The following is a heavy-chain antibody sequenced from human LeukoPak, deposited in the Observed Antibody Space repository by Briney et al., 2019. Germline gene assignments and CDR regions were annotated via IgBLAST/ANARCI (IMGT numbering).Heavy chain of an antibody. J-gene: IGHJ4*02. CDR1: GFTFDDYA. V-gene: IGHV3-23*01. CDR2: ISWNSGST. CDR3: AKTSGWFNPFDY. Sequence: GSLRLSCAASGFTFDDYAMHWVRQAPGKGLEWVSGISWNSGSTYYADPVKGRFTISRDNSKNTLYLQMNSLRAEDTAVYYCAKTSGWFNPFDYWGQGTLVTVSS. D-gene: IGHD6-19*01.